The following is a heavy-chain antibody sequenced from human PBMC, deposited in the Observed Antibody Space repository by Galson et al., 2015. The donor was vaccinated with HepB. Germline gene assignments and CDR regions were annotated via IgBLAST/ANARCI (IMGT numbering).Heavy chain of an antibody. CDR2: INPNSGGT. D-gene: IGHD1-1*01. V-gene: IGHV1-2*02. Sequence: SVKVSCKASGYTFTDYYIFWVRQAPGQGPEWMGWINPNSGGTNYAQKIQGRVTVTRDTSITTAYMELTRLTSDETAVYYCARAYSRGQVQSMGYWGQGTLVTVSS. J-gene: IGHJ4*02. CDR3: ARAYSRGQVQSMGY. CDR1: GYTFTDYY.